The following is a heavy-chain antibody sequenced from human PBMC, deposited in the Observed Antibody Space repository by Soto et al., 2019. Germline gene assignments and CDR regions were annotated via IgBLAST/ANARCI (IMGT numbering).Heavy chain of an antibody. CDR1: GGTFNNYA. Sequence: SVKVSCKASGGTFNNYAISWVRQAPGQGLEWMGGIIPLFGATNYAQHFQGRVTITADKFTSTSYMELSSLKSEDTAVYYCARLIGEGYSGTYGLDDWGQGTLVTVSS. V-gene: IGHV1-69*06. D-gene: IGHD1-26*01. CDR3: ARLIGEGYSGTYGLDD. J-gene: IGHJ4*02. CDR2: IIPLFGAT.